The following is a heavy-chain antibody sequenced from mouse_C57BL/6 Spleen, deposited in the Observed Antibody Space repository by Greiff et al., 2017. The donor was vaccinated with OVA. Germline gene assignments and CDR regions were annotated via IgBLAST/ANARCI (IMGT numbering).Heavy chain of an antibody. CDR3: ASRRYYGSSYDYYAMDY. Sequence: EVKLVESGGGLVQPGGSLSLSCAASGFTFTDYYMSWVRQPPGKALEWLGFIRNKANGYTTEYSASVQGRFTISRDNSQSNLYLPMNALRAEDSATYYWASRRYYGSSYDYYAMDYWGQGTSVTVSS. D-gene: IGHD1-1*01. J-gene: IGHJ4*01. V-gene: IGHV7-3*01. CDR1: GFTFTDYY. CDR2: IRNKANGYTT.